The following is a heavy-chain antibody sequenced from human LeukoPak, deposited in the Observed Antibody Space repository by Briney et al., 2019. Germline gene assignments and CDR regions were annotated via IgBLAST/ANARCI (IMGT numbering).Heavy chain of an antibody. J-gene: IGHJ4*02. D-gene: IGHD6-19*01. CDR2: INHSGST. CDR3: ARGSRGWRTYYFDY. CDR1: GGSFSGYY. Sequence: SETLSLTCAVYGGSFSGYYWSWIRQPPGKGLEWIGEINHSGSTNYNPSLKSRVTISVDTSKNQFSLKLSSVTAADTAVYYCARGSRGWRTYYFDYWGQGTLVTVSS. V-gene: IGHV4-34*01.